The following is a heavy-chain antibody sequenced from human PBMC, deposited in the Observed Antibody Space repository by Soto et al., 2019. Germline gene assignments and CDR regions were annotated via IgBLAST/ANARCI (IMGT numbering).Heavy chain of an antibody. CDR3: ARDEGAVAGTLDWFDP. D-gene: IGHD6-19*01. CDR1: GYTFTSYG. Sequence: VASVKVSCKASGYTFTSYGISWVRQAPGQGLEWMGWISAYNGNTNYAQKLQGRVTMTTDTSTSTAYMELRSLRSDDTAVYYCARDEGAVAGTLDWFDPWGQGTLVTVYS. V-gene: IGHV1-18*01. J-gene: IGHJ5*02. CDR2: ISAYNGNT.